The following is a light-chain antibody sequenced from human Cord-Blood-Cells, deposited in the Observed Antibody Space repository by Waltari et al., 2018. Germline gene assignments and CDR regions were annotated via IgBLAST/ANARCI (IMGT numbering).Light chain of an antibody. J-gene: IGLJ1*01. CDR1: SSDVGGYNL. Sequence: QSALTQPASVSGSPGQSITISCTGTSSDVGGYNLVSWYQHHPGKAPTLLIYEVGKRPSGVFTRLSACKSCSTASPTTSALQADDEADYYCCSYAGSSSFVFGTGTKVTVL. CDR2: EVG. V-gene: IGLV2-23*02. CDR3: CSYAGSSSFV.